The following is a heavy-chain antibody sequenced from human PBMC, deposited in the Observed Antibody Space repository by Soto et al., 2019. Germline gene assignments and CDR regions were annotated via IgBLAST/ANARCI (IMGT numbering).Heavy chain of an antibody. D-gene: IGHD6-13*01. CDR1: GFTFSSYW. V-gene: IGHV3-7*03. J-gene: IGHJ3*02. Sequence: GGSLRLSCAASGFTFSSYWMSWVRQAPGKGLEWVANIKQDGSEKYYVDSVKGRFTISRDNAKNSLYLQMNSLRAEDTAVYYCAIKSAAGTLGRAFDIWGQGTMVTVS. CDR2: IKQDGSEK. CDR3: AIKSAAGTLGRAFDI.